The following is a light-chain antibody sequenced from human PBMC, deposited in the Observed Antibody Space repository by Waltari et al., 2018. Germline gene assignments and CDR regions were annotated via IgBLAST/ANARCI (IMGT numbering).Light chain of an antibody. Sequence: DIQMTQSPSSLSASVGDRVTITCQASQDITYYLNWYQQKPGKAPKLLIYEASSLQTGVPSRFSGSGYGRDFTFTITSLQPEDIGTYYCQQYDYLSGTFGQGTKLDLK. V-gene: IGKV1-33*01. J-gene: IGKJ2*02. CDR1: QDITYY. CDR3: QQYDYLSGT. CDR2: EAS.